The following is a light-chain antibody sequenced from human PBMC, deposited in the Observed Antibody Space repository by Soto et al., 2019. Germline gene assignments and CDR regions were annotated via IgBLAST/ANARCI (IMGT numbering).Light chain of an antibody. CDR1: SGHTRNA. J-gene: IGLJ2*01. CDR2: INSDGSH. Sequence: QPVLTQSPSASASLGASVKLTCTLSSGHTRNALAWHQQQPERGPRFLIKINSDGSHIRGDGIPDRFSGSSSGAERYLIISRLQSEDEDAYYCQPWGTGIHVGFGGGTKPTV. CDR3: QPWGTGIHVG. V-gene: IGLV4-69*01.